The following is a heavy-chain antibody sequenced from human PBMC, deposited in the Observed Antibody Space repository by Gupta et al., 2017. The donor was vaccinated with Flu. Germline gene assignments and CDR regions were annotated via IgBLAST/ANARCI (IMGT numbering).Heavy chain of an antibody. CDR1: GYTFTDNY. J-gene: IGHJ4*02. Sequence: QVQLVQSGAEVKEPGASVRISCKASGYTFTDNYLHWVRQAPGQGLVWMGWLNTDSGTTNCAKEFQGRVTMTRDTSINTANIGLSGLTSDDTAIYYCARVPTGGTPENWGQGTLVTVSS. CDR2: LNTDSGTT. CDR3: ARVPTGGTPEN. D-gene: IGHD1-14*01. V-gene: IGHV1-2*02.